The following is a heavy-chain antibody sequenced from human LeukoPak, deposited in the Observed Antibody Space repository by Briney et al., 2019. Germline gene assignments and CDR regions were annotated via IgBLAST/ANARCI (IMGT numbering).Heavy chain of an antibody. V-gene: IGHV3-23*01. CDR3: AKDRAIGPAVYYFDY. D-gene: IGHD2-2*01. CDR2: ISGSGGST. Sequence: GGSLRLSCAASGFTFSTYVFGWVRQAPGKGLEWVSTISGSGGSTYYADSVKGRFTISRDNSKNTVYLQMNSLRAEDTAVYYCAKDRAIGPAVYYFDYWGQGTLVTVSS. CDR1: GFTFSTYV. J-gene: IGHJ4*02.